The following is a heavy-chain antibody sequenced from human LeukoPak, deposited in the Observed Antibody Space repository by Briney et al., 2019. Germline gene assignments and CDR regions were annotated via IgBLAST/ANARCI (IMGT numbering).Heavy chain of an antibody. J-gene: IGHJ3*02. Sequence: GASLKISCKGSGSSFTSYWIGWVRPMPGKGLEWMGIIYPGDSDTRYSPSFQGQVTISADKSISTAYLQWSSLKASDTAMYYCARRPFYYDSSGYLPPNAFDIWGQGTMVTVSS. V-gene: IGHV5-51*01. D-gene: IGHD3-22*01. CDR2: IYPGDSDT. CDR3: ARRPFYYDSSGYLPPNAFDI. CDR1: GSSFTSYW.